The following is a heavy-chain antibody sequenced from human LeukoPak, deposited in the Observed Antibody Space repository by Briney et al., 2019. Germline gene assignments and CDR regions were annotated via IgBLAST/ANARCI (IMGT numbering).Heavy chain of an antibody. Sequence: ASVKVSCKASGYTFTNNFMHWVRQAPGQGLEWMGIINPSGDNTWYAQKFQGRVTMTRDMATSTDYMEVSSLRSEDTAVYYCARIGGTSRYSYMDVWGKGTTVTVSS. V-gene: IGHV1-46*01. CDR1: GYTFTNNF. CDR2: INPSGDNT. CDR3: ARIGGTSRYSYMDV. J-gene: IGHJ6*03. D-gene: IGHD1-14*01.